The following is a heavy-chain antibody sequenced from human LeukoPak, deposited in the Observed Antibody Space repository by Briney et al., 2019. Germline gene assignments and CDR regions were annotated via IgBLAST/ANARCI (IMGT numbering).Heavy chain of an antibody. CDR1: GFTFNKAW. CDR3: AKDPGGED. CDR2: ISGSGGST. V-gene: IGHV3-23*01. J-gene: IGHJ4*02. Sequence: PGGSLRLSCVASGFTFNKAWMSWVRQAPGKGLEWVSAISGSGGSTYYADSVKGRFTISRDNSKNTLYLQMNSLRAEDTAVYYCAKDPGGEDWGQGTLVTVSS. D-gene: IGHD3-16*01.